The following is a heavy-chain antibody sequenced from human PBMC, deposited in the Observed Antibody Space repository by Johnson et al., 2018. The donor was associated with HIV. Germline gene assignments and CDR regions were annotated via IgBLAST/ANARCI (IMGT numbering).Heavy chain of an antibody. CDR1: GFTFSSYG. V-gene: IGHV3-15*01. CDR2: IKSEADGGTT. J-gene: IGHJ3*02. Sequence: VQLVESGGGVVQPGRSLRLSCAASGFTFSSYGMHWVRQAPGKGLEWLGHIKSEADGGTTDYAAPVKGKFIISRDDSKTTLYLQINSLKSEDTAVYYCATEPNAFDIWGQGTMVTVSS. CDR3: ATEPNAFDI.